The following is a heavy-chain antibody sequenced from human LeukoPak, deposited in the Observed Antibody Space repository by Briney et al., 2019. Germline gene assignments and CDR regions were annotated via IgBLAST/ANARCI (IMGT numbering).Heavy chain of an antibody. CDR3: AKGGISGDYYFDY. CDR2: ISSSSSYI. CDR1: GFTFSSYS. D-gene: IGHD2-15*01. Sequence: GGSLRLSCAASGFTFSSYSMNWVRQAPGKGLEWVSSISSSSSYIYYADSVKGRFTISRDNAKNSLYLQMNSLRAEDMALYYCAKGGISGDYYFDYWGQGTLVTVSS. J-gene: IGHJ4*02. V-gene: IGHV3-21*04.